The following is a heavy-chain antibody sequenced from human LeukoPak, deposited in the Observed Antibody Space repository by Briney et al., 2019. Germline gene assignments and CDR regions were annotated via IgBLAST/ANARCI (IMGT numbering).Heavy chain of an antibody. Sequence: GASVKVSSKASGYTFTVYYMHWVRQAPGQGLEWMGWINPNSGATKYAQKFPGRVTIPRETSIRTAYMELSRLKSDDTAVYYCARAPPRRGVTRWYFVYGGQGTLVSVSS. CDR3: ARAPPRRGVTRWYFVY. D-gene: IGHD3-10*01. CDR2: INPNSGAT. V-gene: IGHV1-2*02. CDR1: GYTFTVYY. J-gene: IGHJ4*02.